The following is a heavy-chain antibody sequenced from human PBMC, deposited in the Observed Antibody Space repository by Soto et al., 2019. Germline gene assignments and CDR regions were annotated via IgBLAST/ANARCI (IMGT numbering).Heavy chain of an antibody. J-gene: IGHJ6*02. D-gene: IGHD4-17*01. CDR2: TRNKANSYTT. CDR1: GFTFSDHY. Sequence: EVQLVESGGGLVQPGGSLRLSCAASGFTFSDHYMDWVRQAPGKGLEWVGRTRNKANSYTTEYAASVKGRFTISRDDSKNSLYLQMSSLKTADTAVYYWARGPPATVTTGYYHGMDVWGQGTTVTVSS. V-gene: IGHV3-72*01. CDR3: ARGPPATVTTGYYHGMDV.